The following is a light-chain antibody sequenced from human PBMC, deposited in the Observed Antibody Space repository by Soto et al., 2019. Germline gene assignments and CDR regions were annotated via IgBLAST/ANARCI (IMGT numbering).Light chain of an antibody. CDR3: CSYTSSSTPWV. J-gene: IGLJ1*01. CDR2: DVS. V-gene: IGLV2-14*03. Sequence: QSVLTQTASVSGSPGQSITISCTGTSSDVGGYNYVSWYQQHPGEAPKLMIYDVSDRPSGVSNRFSAPKSGNTASLTISGLQPEDEADYFCCSYTSSSTPWVFGTGTKVTVL. CDR1: SSDVGGYNY.